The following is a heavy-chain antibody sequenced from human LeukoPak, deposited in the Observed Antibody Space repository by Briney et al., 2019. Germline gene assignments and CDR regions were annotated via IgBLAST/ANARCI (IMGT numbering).Heavy chain of an antibody. CDR3: ASDRSDILPGYNDAFDI. CDR1: GFSLSSYW. CDR2: IKQHGSEK. Sequence: GGSLRLSCADSGFSLSSYWMSWVRQAPGKGLEGLANIKQHGSEKYYVATVKGPSTIYRDQAQSSLYLQMNSVRAEATAVYSCASDRSDILPGYNDAFDIWGQGTMVTVSS. V-gene: IGHV3-7*01. J-gene: IGHJ3*02. D-gene: IGHD3-9*01.